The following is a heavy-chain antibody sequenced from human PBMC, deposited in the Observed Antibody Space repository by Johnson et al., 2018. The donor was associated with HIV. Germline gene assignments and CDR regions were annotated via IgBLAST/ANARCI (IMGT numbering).Heavy chain of an antibody. J-gene: IGHJ3*02. D-gene: IGHD3-22*01. V-gene: IGHV3-30*04. CDR3: ARSSGYYGTDAFDI. CDR1: GFTFSSYA. CDR2: LSYDGNNK. Sequence: QVQLVESEGGLVQPGRSLRLSCTVSGFTFSSYALHWVRQAPGKGLEWVAVLSYDGNNKYYADSVKGRFPSSRDNSKNTLYLQMNSLRPEDTAVYYCARSSGYYGTDAFDIWGQGTMVTVSS.